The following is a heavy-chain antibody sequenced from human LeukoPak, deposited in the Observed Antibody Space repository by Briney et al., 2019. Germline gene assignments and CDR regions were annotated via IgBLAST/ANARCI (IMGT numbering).Heavy chain of an antibody. V-gene: IGHV1-2*06. D-gene: IGHD3-10*01. J-gene: IGHJ4*02. CDR3: AGVRGDITVFYFDY. CDR1: GYTITGYY. CDR2: INPNSGGS. Sequence: ASVKVSCKASGYTITGYYMHWVRQAPGQGLEWMGRINPNSGGSDSAQKFQGRITMTRDTSISTAYMELSGLRSDDTAVYYWAGVRGDITVFYFDYGGRGTLVTVS.